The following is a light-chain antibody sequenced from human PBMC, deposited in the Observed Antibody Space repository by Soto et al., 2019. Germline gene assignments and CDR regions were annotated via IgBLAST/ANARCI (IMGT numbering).Light chain of an antibody. J-gene: IGLJ1*01. V-gene: IGLV2-14*01. CDR3: SSYTSSRTPSYV. Sequence: QSVLTQPASVSGSPGQSITISCTGTSSDVGGYNYVSWYQQHPGKAPKLMIYDVSNRPSGVSNRFSGSKFGNTASLTISGLQAEDEADYYCSSYTSSRTPSYVFGTGTKVTVL. CDR1: SSDVGGYNY. CDR2: DVS.